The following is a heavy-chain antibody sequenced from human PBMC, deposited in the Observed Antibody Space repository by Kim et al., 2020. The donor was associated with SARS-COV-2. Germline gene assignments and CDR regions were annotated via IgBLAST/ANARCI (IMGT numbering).Heavy chain of an antibody. CDR2: ISGSGGST. CDR1: GFTFSSYA. D-gene: IGHD5-18*01. V-gene: IGHV3-23*01. J-gene: IGHJ2*01. Sequence: GSLRLSCAASGFTFSSYAMSWVRQAPGKGLEWVSAISGSGGSTYYADSVKGRFTISRDNSKNTLYLQMNSLRAEDTAVYYCAKALQDTAMVTNWYFDLWGRGTLVTVSS. CDR3: AKALQDTAMVTNWYFDL.